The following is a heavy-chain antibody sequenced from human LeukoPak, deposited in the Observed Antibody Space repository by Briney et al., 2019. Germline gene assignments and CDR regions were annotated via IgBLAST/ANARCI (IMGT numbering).Heavy chain of an antibody. D-gene: IGHD2-2*01. Sequence: SQTLSLTCAISGDSVSTNSAAWNWIRQSPPRGLEWLGRTYYRSKWHTDYAVSVKSRITFKPDTSKNQFSLQLRSVTPEDTAVYYCARGVWDIVVVSASRAYYYMDVWGKGTTVTVS. CDR2: TYYRSKWHT. V-gene: IGHV6-1*01. CDR3: ARGVWDIVVVSASRAYYYMDV. CDR1: GDSVSTNSAA. J-gene: IGHJ6*03.